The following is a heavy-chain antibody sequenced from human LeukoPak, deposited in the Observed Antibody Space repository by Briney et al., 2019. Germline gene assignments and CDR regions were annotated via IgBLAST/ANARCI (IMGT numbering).Heavy chain of an antibody. CDR3: ARKPYSGYDVDY. Sequence: ASVKVSCKASGYTFTSYGISWVRQAPGQGLEWMGWISAYNGNTNYAQKLQGRVTMTTDTSTSTAYMELRSLRSDDTAVCYCARKPYSGYDVDYWGQGTLVTVSS. CDR2: ISAYNGNT. V-gene: IGHV1-18*01. D-gene: IGHD5-12*01. CDR1: GYTFTSYG. J-gene: IGHJ4*02.